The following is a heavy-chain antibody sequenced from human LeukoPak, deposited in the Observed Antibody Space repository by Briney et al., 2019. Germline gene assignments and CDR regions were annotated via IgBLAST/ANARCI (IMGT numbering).Heavy chain of an antibody. V-gene: IGHV3-30*02. J-gene: IGHJ4*02. CDR1: GFTFSTYG. CDR2: IRYDGSNK. D-gene: IGHD6-6*01. Sequence: GESLRLSCAASGFTFSTYGMHWVRQAPGKGLEWVAFIRYDGSNKYYADSVKGRFTISRDNSKNTLYLQMNSLRAEDTAVYYCAKLAYSSSSSVDYWGQGTLVTVSS. CDR3: AKLAYSSSSSVDY.